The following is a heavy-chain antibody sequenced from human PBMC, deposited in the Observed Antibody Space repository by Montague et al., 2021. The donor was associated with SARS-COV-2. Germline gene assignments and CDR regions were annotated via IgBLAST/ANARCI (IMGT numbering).Heavy chain of an antibody. CDR1: GGSISSGGYY. J-gene: IGHJ3*02. V-gene: IGHV4-31*03. Sequence: TLSLTCTVSGGSISSGGYYWSWIRQHPGKDLEWIGYIYYSGSTYYNPSLKSRVTISVDTSKNQFSLKLSSVTAADTAVYYCARAFVVVIAIDAFDIWGQGTMVTVSS. CDR3: ARAFVVVIAIDAFDI. CDR2: IYYSGST. D-gene: IGHD2-21*01.